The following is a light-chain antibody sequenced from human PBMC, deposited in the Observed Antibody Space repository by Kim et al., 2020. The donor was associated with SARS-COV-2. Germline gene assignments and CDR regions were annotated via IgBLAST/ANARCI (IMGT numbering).Light chain of an antibody. J-gene: IGKJ4*01. CDR3: QHRKSWPVT. V-gene: IGKV3-11*01. Sequence: SLSPGDRATLSCGASQNVNNYLAWYQQKPGQPPRLLLYDVSNRATGIPARFSGTGSGTDFTLTISSLEPEDFAVYYCQHRKSWPVTFGGGTKLEI. CDR1: QNVNNY. CDR2: DVS.